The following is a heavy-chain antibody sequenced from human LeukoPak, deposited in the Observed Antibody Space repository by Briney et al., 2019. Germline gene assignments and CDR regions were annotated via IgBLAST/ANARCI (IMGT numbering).Heavy chain of an antibody. CDR2: MNPNSGNT. Sequence: ASVKVSCKASGYTFTSYDINWVRQATGQGLEWMGWMNPNSGNTGYAQKLQGRVTMTTDTSTSTAYMELRSLRSDDTAVYYCARNTKGGWFDPWGQGTLVTVSS. D-gene: IGHD1/OR15-1a*01. J-gene: IGHJ5*02. CDR1: GYTFTSYD. CDR3: ARNTKGGWFDP. V-gene: IGHV1-8*01.